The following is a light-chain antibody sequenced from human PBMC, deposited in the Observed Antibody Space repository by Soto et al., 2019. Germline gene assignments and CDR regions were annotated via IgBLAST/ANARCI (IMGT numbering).Light chain of an antibody. Sequence: EIVLSQSPGTLSLSPGERVTLSCRASQSVSSYLAWYQQKPGQAPRLLIYDASNRATGIPARFSGSGSGTDFTLTISSLEPEDFAVYYCQQRSNWPPSITFGQGTKVDIK. CDR3: QQRSNWPPSIT. J-gene: IGKJ1*01. CDR2: DAS. CDR1: QSVSSY. V-gene: IGKV3-11*01.